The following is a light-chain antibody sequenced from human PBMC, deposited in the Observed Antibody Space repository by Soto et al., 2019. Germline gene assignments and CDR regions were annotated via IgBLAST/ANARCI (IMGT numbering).Light chain of an antibody. CDR1: ESVGSD. V-gene: IGKV3-15*01. CDR2: GGS. Sequence: ELVLTQSPATLSVTPGNRATLSCRASESVGSDLAWYQQKPGQAPRLLIYGGSIRAADIPDRFSGSGSGTEFTLTINTLQSEDSAVYYCQQYNDWPTITFGQGTRLE. J-gene: IGKJ5*01. CDR3: QQYNDWPTIT.